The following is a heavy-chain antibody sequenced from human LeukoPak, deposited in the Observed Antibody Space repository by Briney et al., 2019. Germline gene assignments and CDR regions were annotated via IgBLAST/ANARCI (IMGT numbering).Heavy chain of an antibody. CDR2: IYISGDT. Sequence: SETLSLTCTVSGGSISSHYWSWIRQPAGKGLEWIGRIYISGDTDHSPSLKSRVTMSVDTSKNQFFLKLSSVTAADTAVYYCARDQRAYYHMDVWGKGTTVTVSS. CDR3: ARDQRAYYHMDV. V-gene: IGHV4-4*07. J-gene: IGHJ6*03. CDR1: GGSISSHY.